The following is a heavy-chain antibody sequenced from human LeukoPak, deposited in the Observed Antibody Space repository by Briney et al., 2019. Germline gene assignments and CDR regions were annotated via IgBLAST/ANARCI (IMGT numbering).Heavy chain of an antibody. D-gene: IGHD5-12*01. J-gene: IGHJ4*02. CDR3: ARELDIVATTDYFDY. V-gene: IGHV4-59*12. Sequence: PSETLSLTCTVSGGSISSYYWSWIRQPPGKGLEWIGYIYYSGSTNYNPSLKSRVTISVDTSKNQFSLKLSSVTAADTAVYYCARELDIVATTDYFDYWGQGTLVTVSS. CDR1: GGSISSYY. CDR2: IYYSGST.